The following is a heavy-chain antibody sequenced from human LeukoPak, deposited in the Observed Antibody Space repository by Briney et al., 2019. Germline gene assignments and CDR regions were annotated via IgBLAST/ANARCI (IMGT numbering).Heavy chain of an antibody. J-gene: IGHJ4*02. CDR2: IYPGDSDI. V-gene: IGHV5-51*01. CDR1: GYSFANSW. D-gene: IGHD4-23*01. CDR3: ARQFGGNSEFDY. Sequence: GESLKISCKGSGYSFANSWIGWVRQMPGKGLEWMGIIYPGDSDIRYSPSFQGQVTISADKSISTAYLEWSSLKASGTAMYYCARQFGGNSEFDYWGQGTLVTVSS.